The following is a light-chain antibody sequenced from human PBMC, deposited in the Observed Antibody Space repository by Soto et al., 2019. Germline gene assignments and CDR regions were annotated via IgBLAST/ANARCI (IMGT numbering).Light chain of an antibody. Sequence: DIVMTQSPDSLAVSLGETATINCKSSQSLLYFSNNLDYLTWYQQKPGQPPRLLIYWASTRESGVPDRFSGSGSGTEFTLTITSLQAEDVAVYYCQQYYTTPFTFGPGTKVEIK. V-gene: IGKV4-1*01. CDR3: QQYYTTPFT. J-gene: IGKJ3*01. CDR2: WAS. CDR1: QSLLYFSNNLDY.